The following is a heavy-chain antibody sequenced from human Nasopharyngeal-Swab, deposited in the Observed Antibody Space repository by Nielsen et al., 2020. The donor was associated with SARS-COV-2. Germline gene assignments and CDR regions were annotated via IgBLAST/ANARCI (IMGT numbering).Heavy chain of an antibody. CDR2: ISWNSGSI. J-gene: IGHJ6*02. CDR3: ARDQVDTNYYGMDV. CDR1: GFTFDDYA. D-gene: IGHD3-22*01. V-gene: IGHV3-9*01. Sequence: SLKISCAASGFTFDDYAMHWVRQAPGKGLEWVSGISWNSGSIGYADSVKGRFTISRDNAKNSLYLQMNSLRAEDTAVYYCARDQVDTNYYGMDVWGQGTTVTVSS.